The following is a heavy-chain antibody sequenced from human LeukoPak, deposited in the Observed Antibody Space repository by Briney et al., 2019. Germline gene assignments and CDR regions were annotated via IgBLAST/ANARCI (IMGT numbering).Heavy chain of an antibody. V-gene: IGHV3-48*01. Sequence: PGGSLRLSCAASGFTFSGFSLNLVRQAPGKGLEWISNIRGSGSDMYYAASVKGRFTISRDSATNSLYLQMNNLKVDDTAVYFCVRDLNWAFDSWGQGTLVTVSS. CDR3: VRDLNWAFDS. J-gene: IGHJ4*02. CDR2: IRGSGSDM. CDR1: GFTFSGFS. D-gene: IGHD3/OR15-3a*01.